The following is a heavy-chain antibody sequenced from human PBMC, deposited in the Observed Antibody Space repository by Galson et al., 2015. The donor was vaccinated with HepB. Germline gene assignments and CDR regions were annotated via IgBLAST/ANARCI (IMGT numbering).Heavy chain of an antibody. CDR2: ISGSGGTT. V-gene: IGHV3-23*01. CDR3: VKDGFSLIRGWFDP. J-gene: IGHJ5*02. CDR1: GFTFSGYA. Sequence: SLRLSCAASGFTFSGYAMSWVRQAPGKGLEWISGISGSGGTTSYADSVKGRFTISRLSSKSTLYLQINSLRAEDTAIYYCVKDGFSLIRGWFDPWGQGTLVTVSS. D-gene: IGHD3-10*01.